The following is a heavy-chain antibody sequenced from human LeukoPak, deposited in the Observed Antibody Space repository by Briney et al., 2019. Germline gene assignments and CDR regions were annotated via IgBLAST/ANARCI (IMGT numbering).Heavy chain of an antibody. CDR2: INHSGST. J-gene: IGHJ6*03. V-gene: IGHV4-34*01. CDR3: ARGNALLANYYYYMDV. Sequence: SETLSLTCAVYGGSFSGYYWSWTRQPPGKGLEWIGEINHSGSTNYNPSLKSRVTISVDTSKNQFSLKLSSVTAADTAVYYCARGNALLANYYYYMDVWGKGTTVTISS. CDR1: GGSFSGYY. D-gene: IGHD3-3*02.